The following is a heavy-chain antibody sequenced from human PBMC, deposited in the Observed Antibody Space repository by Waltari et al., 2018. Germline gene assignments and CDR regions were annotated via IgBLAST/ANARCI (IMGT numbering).Heavy chain of an antibody. CDR1: GYTFTSYG. CDR3: XRAGDVXGXTGTPNTNQGPYYYYYXXV. J-gene: IGHJ6*03. V-gene: IGHV1-18*01. CDR2: SSAYNGNT. D-gene: IGHD1-20*01. Sequence: VQLVQSXAEVKKPGAXXKVSCKASGYTFTSYGISWVRQXPGQGLEXRGWSSAYNGNTNYAQKLQGRVTXTTDTSTXXXXMELRSLRSDDTAVYYCXRAGDVXGXTGTPNTNQGPYYYYYXXVWGKGTXXXVSS.